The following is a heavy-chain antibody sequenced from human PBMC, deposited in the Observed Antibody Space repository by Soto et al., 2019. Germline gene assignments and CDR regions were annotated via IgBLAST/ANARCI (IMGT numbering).Heavy chain of an antibody. J-gene: IGHJ5*02. CDR1: GYTFTSYG. Sequence: ASVKVSCKASGYTFTSYGISWVRQAPGQGLEWMGWISAYKGNTNYAQKIQGRVTMTTDTSTSTAYMELRSLRSDDTAVYYCARDRYCSSTSCYTTMIHWFDPWGQGTLVTVSS. CDR3: ARDRYCSSTSCYTTMIHWFDP. V-gene: IGHV1-18*04. CDR2: ISAYKGNT. D-gene: IGHD2-2*02.